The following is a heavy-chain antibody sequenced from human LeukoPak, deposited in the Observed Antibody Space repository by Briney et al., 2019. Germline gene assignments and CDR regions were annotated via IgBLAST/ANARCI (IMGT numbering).Heavy chain of an antibody. CDR1: GYTFTSYG. CDR2: ISSYDANT. J-gene: IGHJ6*02. CDR3: ARDNTPYLYYYYGMDV. V-gene: IGHV1-18*01. Sequence: ASVKVSCKASGYTFTSYGISWVRQAPGQGLEWMGWISSYDANTNYAQKLQGRVTMTTDTSTSTVYMELRSLRSDDTAVYYCARDNTPYLYYYYGMDVWGQGTTVTVSS.